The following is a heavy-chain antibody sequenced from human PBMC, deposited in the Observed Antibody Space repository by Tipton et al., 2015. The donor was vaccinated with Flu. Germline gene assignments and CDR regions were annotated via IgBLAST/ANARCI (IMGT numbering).Heavy chain of an antibody. CDR2: ITGDSDIV. Sequence: SLRLSCAASGFTFSSYGMHWVRQRPGKGLEWVSGITGDSDIVAYADPVKGRFTVSRDNAKNSLYLQMNSLRSEDTALYYCVVPNMDVWGQGTTVIVSS. D-gene: IGHD6-6*01. CDR1: GFTFSSYG. J-gene: IGHJ6*02. V-gene: IGHV3-9*01. CDR3: VVPNMDV.